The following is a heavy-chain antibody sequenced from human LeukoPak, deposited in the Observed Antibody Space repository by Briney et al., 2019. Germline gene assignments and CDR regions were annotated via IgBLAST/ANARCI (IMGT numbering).Heavy chain of an antibody. CDR2: ISGQESET. CDR1: GFTFGDYA. CDR3: AKTQNWNYISYYYYYMDV. Sequence: GGSLRLSCTASGFTFGDYAMNWVRQAPGKGLEWVSAISGQESETYYRDSVKGRFTISKHSGDNTVYLEMNNLTVEDTAVYYCAKTQNWNYISYYYYYMDVWGKGTAVTVSS. V-gene: IGHV3-23*01. J-gene: IGHJ6*03. D-gene: IGHD1-7*01.